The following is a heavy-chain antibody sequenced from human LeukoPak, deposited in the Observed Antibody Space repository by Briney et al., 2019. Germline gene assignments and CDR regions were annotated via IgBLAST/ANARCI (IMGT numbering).Heavy chain of an antibody. D-gene: IGHD5-12*01. Sequence: SETLSLTCTVSGGSITTNYWTWTRQPPGQGLEWIGRIYTSGSINYNPSLKSRVTMSVDTSHNQFSLRLSSVTGADTAVCYCAREYSGHVAFFDYWGQGTLVTVSS. V-gene: IGHV4-4*07. CDR2: IYTSGSI. J-gene: IGHJ4*02. CDR1: GGSITTNY. CDR3: AREYSGHVAFFDY.